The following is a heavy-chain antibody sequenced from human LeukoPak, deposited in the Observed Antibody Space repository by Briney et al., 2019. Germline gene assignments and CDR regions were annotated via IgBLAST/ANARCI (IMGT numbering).Heavy chain of an antibody. CDR2: ISGSGGST. Sequence: PGGSLRLSCAASGFTFSSYAMSWVRQAPGKGLEWVSAISGSGGSTYYADSVKGRFTISRDSSKNTLYLQMNSLRAEDTAVYYCAKDGDGGAVAFAFDIWGQGTMVTVPS. V-gene: IGHV3-23*01. CDR3: AKDGDGGAVAFAFDI. J-gene: IGHJ3*02. D-gene: IGHD6-19*01. CDR1: GFTFSSYA.